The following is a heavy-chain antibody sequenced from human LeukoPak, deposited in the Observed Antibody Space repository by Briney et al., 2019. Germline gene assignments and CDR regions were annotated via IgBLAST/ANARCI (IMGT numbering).Heavy chain of an antibody. Sequence: GRSLRLSCAASGFTFSSYGMHWVRQAPGKGLEWVAVISYDGSNKYYADSVKGRFTISRDNSKNTLYLQMNSLKTEDTAVYYCTTEPILFFWGQGTLVTVSS. CDR2: ISYDGSNK. V-gene: IGHV3-30*03. J-gene: IGHJ4*02. CDR1: GFTFSSYG. D-gene: IGHD3-3*01. CDR3: TTEPILFF.